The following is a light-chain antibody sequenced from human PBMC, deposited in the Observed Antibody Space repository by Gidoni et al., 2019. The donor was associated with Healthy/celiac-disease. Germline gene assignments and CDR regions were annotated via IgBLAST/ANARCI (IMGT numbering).Light chain of an antibody. CDR2: GAS. Sequence: EIVLTQSPGTLSLSPGERATLSCRASQSVSSSYLAWYQQKPGQAPRLLIYGASSRATGIPDRVSGSGSGTDFTLTISRLEPEDFAVYYCQQYGSSPWSTFGQGTKLEIK. CDR3: QQYGSSPWST. J-gene: IGKJ2*01. V-gene: IGKV3-20*01. CDR1: QSVSSSY.